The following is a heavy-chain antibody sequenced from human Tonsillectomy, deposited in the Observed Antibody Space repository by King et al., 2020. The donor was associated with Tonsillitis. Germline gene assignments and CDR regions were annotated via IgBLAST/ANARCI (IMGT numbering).Heavy chain of an antibody. CDR3: VKSIDSSSWGVPQTAFDY. CDR1: GFTIDDYV. V-gene: IGHV3-9*01. CDR2: ISWISGII. J-gene: IGHJ4*02. Sequence: VQLVQSGGGLVQPGRSLRLSCGASGFTIDDYVMHWVCRGPGKGLEWVSSISWISGIIDHAGSLKGRFTLSLDNAKNYLYLQMNSLRAEDTALYYCVKSIDSSSWGVPQTAFDYWGQGTQVFVSS. D-gene: IGHD6-6*01.